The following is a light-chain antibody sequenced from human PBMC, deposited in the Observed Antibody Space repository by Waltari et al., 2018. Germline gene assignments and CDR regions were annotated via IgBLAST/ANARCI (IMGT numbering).Light chain of an antibody. CDR2: WAS. CDR1: QSVLYNSNGKNY. Sequence: DIVMTQSPDSLAVSMGERATINCKSSQSVLYNSNGKNYLAWYQQKPGQPPKLLIYWASTRQSGVPDRFSGSGSGTDFTLTINSLQAEDVVVYYCQQYYRSRTFGQGTKVEIK. J-gene: IGKJ1*01. V-gene: IGKV4-1*01. CDR3: QQYYRSRT.